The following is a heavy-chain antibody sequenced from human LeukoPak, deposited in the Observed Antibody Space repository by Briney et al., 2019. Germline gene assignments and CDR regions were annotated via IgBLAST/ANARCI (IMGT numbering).Heavy chain of an antibody. CDR3: ARDNAIRSDPPI. V-gene: IGHV3-21*01. Sequence: PGGSLRLSCAASGFTFSSYSMNWVRQAPGKGLEWVSSISSSSSYIYYADSVKGRFTISRDNAKNSLYLQMNSLRAEDTAVYYCARDNAIRSDPPIWSQGTMVTVSS. D-gene: IGHD2-2*01. J-gene: IGHJ3*02. CDR2: ISSSSSYI. CDR1: GFTFSSYS.